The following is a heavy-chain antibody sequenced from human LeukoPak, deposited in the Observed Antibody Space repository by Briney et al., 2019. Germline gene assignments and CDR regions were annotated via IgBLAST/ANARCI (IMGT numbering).Heavy chain of an antibody. CDR1: GFTFSSYE. J-gene: IGHJ4*02. CDR2: ISSSGSTI. CDR3: ARDRGTRGYYDSSGYFPYYFDY. D-gene: IGHD3-22*01. V-gene: IGHV3-48*03. Sequence: HPGGSLRLSCAASGFTFSSYEMNWVRQAPGKGLEWVSYISSSGSTIYYADSVKGRFTISRNKAKNSLYLERNSLRAEDTAVYYCARDRGTRGYYDSSGYFPYYFDYWGQGTLVTVSS.